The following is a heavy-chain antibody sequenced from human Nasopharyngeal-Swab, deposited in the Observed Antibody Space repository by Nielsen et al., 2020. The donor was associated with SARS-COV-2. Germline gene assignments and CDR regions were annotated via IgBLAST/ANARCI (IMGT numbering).Heavy chain of an antibody. CDR3: AKDSDGMGV. CDR2: ISWNSGSI. J-gene: IGHJ6*02. CDR1: GFTFDDYA. V-gene: IGHV3-9*01. Sequence: SLKISCAASGFTFDDYAMHWVRQAPGKGLEWVSGISWNSGSIGYADSVKGRFTISRDNAKNSLYLQMNSLRAEDTALYYCAKDSDGMGVWGQGTTVTVSS.